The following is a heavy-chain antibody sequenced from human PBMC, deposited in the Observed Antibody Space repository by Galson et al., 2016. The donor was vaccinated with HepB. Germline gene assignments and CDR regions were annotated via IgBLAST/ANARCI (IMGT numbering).Heavy chain of an antibody. CDR3: ATREGDDIRIPSHFFDF. J-gene: IGHJ4*02. CDR2: FDPEVNDA. D-gene: IGHD3-9*01. CDR1: GYSLTELS. V-gene: IGHV1-24*01. Sequence: SVKVSCKVSGYSLTELSIHWVRQAPGKGLEWMGGFDPEVNDALYAETFQGRVTMTDDSSTDTAYMELRSLTSDDTAVYYCATREGDDIRIPSHFFDFWGQGALVTVSS.